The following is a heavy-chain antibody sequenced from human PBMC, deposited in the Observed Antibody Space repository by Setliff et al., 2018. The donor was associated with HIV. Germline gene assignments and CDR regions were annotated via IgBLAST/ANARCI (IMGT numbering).Heavy chain of an antibody. J-gene: IGHJ1*01. V-gene: IGHV1-69*06. Sequence: VSCKTSGDTFNTYSISWVRQAPGQGLEWMGGIIPMLRATKYAQRFQGRVTITADKSTSTVYMELRSLRSEDTAVYFCARGWSEDTSVVQVEYFQHWGQGTLVTVSS. CDR3: ARGWSEDTSVVQVEYFQH. CDR2: IIPMLRAT. CDR1: GDTFNTYS. D-gene: IGHD5-18*01.